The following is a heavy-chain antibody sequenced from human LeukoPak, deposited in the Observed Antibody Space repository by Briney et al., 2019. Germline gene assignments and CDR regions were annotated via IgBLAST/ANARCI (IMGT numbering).Heavy chain of an antibody. J-gene: IGHJ5*02. CDR1: GGSISSSSYY. CDR2: IYYSGST. Sequence: SETLSLTCTVSGGSISSSSYYWGWIRQPPGKGLEWIGSIYYSGSTYYNPSLKSRVTISVDTSKNQFSLKLSSVTAADTAVYYCARDRKLHYYDSSGYGFDPWGQGTLVTVSS. CDR3: ARDRKLHYYDSSGYGFDP. V-gene: IGHV4-39*07. D-gene: IGHD3-22*01.